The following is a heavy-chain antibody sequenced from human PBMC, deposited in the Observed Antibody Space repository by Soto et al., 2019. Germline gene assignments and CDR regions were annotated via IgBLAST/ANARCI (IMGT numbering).Heavy chain of an antibody. CDR2: ISSLSSSL. J-gene: IGHJ4*02. D-gene: IGHD5-12*01. CDR3: AREGYRDLDY. Sequence: EVQLVESGGVLVQPGGSLRLSCAASGFTFSSYSMSWVRQAPGKGLEWVSDISSLSSSLYYADSVKGRFTISRDNAKNSMFLQMNNLRAEDTAVYYCAREGYRDLDYWGQGTLVTVSS. V-gene: IGHV3-48*01. CDR1: GFTFSSYS.